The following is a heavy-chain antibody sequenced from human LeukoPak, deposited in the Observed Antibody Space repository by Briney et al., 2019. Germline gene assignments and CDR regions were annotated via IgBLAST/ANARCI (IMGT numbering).Heavy chain of an antibody. Sequence: GGSLRLSCAASGFIFSSYGMHWVRQAPGKGPEWVAFIRYDGSDKYYADSVKGRFTISRDNSKNTLYLQMNSLRVEDTAVYYCAKVVDNLDYWGQGTLVTVSS. CDR2: IRYDGSDK. CDR3: AKVVDNLDY. J-gene: IGHJ4*02. CDR1: GFIFSSYG. V-gene: IGHV3-30*02. D-gene: IGHD2-15*01.